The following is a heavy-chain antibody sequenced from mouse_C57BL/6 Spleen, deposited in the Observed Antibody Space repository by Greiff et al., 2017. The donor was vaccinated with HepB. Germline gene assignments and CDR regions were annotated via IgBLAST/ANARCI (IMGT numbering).Heavy chain of an antibody. CDR2: IDPSDSYT. V-gene: IGHV1-50*01. J-gene: IGHJ4*01. D-gene: IGHD2-4*01. CDR3: ARRGYDYGPPYDAMDD. Sequence: QIQLQQPGAELVKPGASVKLSCKASGYTFTSYWMQWVKQRPGQGLEWIGEIDPSDSYTNYNQKFKGKATLTVDTSSSTAYMQLSSLTSEDSAVYYCARRGYDYGPPYDAMDDWGQGTSVTVAS. CDR1: GYTFTSYW.